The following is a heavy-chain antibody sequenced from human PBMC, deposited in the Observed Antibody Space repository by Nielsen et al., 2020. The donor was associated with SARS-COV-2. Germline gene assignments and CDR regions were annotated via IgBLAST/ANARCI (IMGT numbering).Heavy chain of an antibody. CDR3: AKDIVGATKGWEFSYFDY. V-gene: IGHV3-7*03. CDR1: GFTFSSYW. D-gene: IGHD1-26*01. CDR2: IKQDGSEK. Sequence: ETLSLTCAASGFTFSSYWMSWVRQAPGKGLEWVANIKQDGSEKYYVDSVKGRFTISRDNAKNSLYLQMNSLRTEDTALYYCAKDIVGATKGWEFSYFDYWGQRTLVTVSS. J-gene: IGHJ4*02.